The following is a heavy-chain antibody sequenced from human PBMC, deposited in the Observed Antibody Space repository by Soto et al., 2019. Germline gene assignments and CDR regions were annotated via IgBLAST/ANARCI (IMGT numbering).Heavy chain of an antibody. J-gene: IGHJ6*02. CDR1: GGSISSYY. CDR3: ARITAAGPYYYGMDV. Sequence: SETLSLTCTVSGGSISSYYWSLIRQPPGKGLEWIGYIYYSGSTNYNPSLNSRVTISVDTSKNQFSLKLSSVTAADTAVYYCARITAAGPYYYGMDVWGQGTTVTVSS. D-gene: IGHD6-13*01. V-gene: IGHV4-59*01. CDR2: IYYSGST.